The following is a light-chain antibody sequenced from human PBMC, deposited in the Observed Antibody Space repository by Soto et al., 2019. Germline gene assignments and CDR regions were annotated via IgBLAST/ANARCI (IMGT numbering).Light chain of an antibody. V-gene: IGKV1-5*03. CDR1: QTISSW. CDR3: QQSYSTPRT. CDR2: KAS. Sequence: DIQMTQSPSTLSGSVGDRVTITCRASQTISSWLAWYRQKPGKAPKLLIYKASSLESGVPSRFSGSGSGTDFTLTIRSLQNEDFATYYCQQSYSTPRTFGKGTKVDTK. J-gene: IGKJ1*01.